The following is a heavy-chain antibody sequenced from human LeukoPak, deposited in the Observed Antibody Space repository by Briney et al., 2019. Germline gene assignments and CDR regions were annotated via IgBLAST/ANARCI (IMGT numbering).Heavy chain of an antibody. V-gene: IGHV3-30*04. Sequence: GGSLRLSCAASGFTFSSYAMHWVRQAPGKGLEWVAVISYDGSNKYYADSVKGRFTISRDNSKNTLYLQMNSLRSEDTAVYYCARATNIPVTAGGNFDYWGQGTLVTVSS. D-gene: IGHD2-21*02. CDR2: ISYDGSNK. J-gene: IGHJ4*02. CDR1: GFTFSSYA. CDR3: ARATNIPVTAGGNFDY.